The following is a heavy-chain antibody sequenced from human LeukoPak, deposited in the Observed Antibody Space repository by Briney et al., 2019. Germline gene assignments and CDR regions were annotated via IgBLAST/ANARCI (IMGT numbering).Heavy chain of an antibody. D-gene: IGHD4-17*01. J-gene: IGHJ6*03. CDR2: ISSSSSTI. CDR3: AKIPYGDYVLDYYYYMDV. V-gene: IGHV3-48*01. CDR1: GFTFSSYR. Sequence: GGSLRLSCAASGFTFSSYRMNWVRQAPGKGLEWVSYISSSSSTIYYADSVKGRFTISRDNSKNTLYLQMYSLRAEDTAVYYCAKIPYGDYVLDYYYYMDVWGKGTTVTISS.